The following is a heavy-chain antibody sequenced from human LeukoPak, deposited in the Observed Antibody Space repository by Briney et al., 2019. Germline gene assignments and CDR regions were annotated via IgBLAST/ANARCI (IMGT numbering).Heavy chain of an antibody. V-gene: IGHV1-46*01. CDR2: INPSGGST. J-gene: IGHJ6*02. CDR3: ARDSPVVPAAIFYYYYGMDV. CDR1: GYTFSSYY. D-gene: IGHD2-2*01. Sequence: ASVKVSCKASGYTFSSYYTHWVRQAPGQGLEWMGIINPSGGSTSYAQKFQGRVTMTRDTSTSTVYMELSSLRSEDTAVYYCARDSPVVPAAIFYYYYGMDVWGQGTTVTVSS.